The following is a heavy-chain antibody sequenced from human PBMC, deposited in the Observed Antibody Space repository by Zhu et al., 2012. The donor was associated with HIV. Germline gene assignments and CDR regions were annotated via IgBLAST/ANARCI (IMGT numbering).Heavy chain of an antibody. J-gene: IGHJ3*02. D-gene: IGHD4-17*01. V-gene: IGHV4-38-2*02. Sequence: QVQLQESGPGLVKPSETLSLICTVSHYSVSSAYYWGWVRQPPGKGLEWIGNIFHTGSTYSNPSLKSRVSISVDTSKNQFSLKLSSVTPADTALYYCARSTVTTSGVFDIRGQGTMVT. CDR3: ARSTVTTSGVFDI. CDR2: IFHTGST. CDR1: HYSVSSAYY.